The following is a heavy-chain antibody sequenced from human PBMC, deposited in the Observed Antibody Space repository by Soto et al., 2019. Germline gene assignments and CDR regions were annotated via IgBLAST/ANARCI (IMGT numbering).Heavy chain of an antibody. CDR1: GGSVSSGSYY. J-gene: IGHJ4*02. D-gene: IGHD3-10*01. Sequence: LSLTCTVSGGSVSSGSYYWSWIRQPPGKGLEWIGYIYYSGSTNYNPSLKSRVTISVDTSKNQFSLKLSSVTAADTAVYYCARGVGFGELLFDYWGQGTLVTVS. CDR3: ARGVGFGELLFDY. CDR2: IYYSGST. V-gene: IGHV4-61*01.